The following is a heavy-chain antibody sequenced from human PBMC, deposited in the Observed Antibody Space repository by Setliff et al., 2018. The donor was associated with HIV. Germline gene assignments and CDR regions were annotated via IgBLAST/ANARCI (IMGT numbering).Heavy chain of an antibody. CDR2: INPKTGGM. CDR3: ARDLRRYSYGQDAFDI. D-gene: IGHD5-18*01. J-gene: IGHJ3*02. CDR1: GYTFTDYY. Sequence: ASVKVSCKASGYTFTDYYMHWVRQAPGQGLEWMGWINPKTGGMKYAQNFQGRVTMTGDTSFSTAYMELRGLRSDDTAVYYCARDLRRYSYGQDAFDIWGQGTKVTVS. V-gene: IGHV1-2*02.